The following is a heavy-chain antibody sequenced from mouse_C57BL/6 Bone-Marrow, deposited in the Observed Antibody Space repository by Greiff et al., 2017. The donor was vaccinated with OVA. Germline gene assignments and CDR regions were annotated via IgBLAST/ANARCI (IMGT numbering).Heavy chain of an antibody. Sequence: VQLQQPGAELVRPGASVKLSCKASGYTFTDYYINWVKQRPGQGLEWIARIYTGSGNTYYNEKFKGKATLPAEKSASTAYMQLSSLTAEDSAVYFCARGGYYVWFAYWGQGTLVTVSA. CDR2: IYTGSGNT. J-gene: IGHJ3*01. CDR1: GYTFTDYY. V-gene: IGHV1-76*01. CDR3: ARGGYYVWFAY. D-gene: IGHD2-3*01.